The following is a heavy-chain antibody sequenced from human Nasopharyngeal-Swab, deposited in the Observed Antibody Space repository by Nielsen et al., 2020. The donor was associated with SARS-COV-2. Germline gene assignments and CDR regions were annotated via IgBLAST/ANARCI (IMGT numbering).Heavy chain of an antibody. CDR3: ARTPLGYYYYYMDV. V-gene: IGHV3-64*01. J-gene: IGHJ6*03. Sequence: VRQAPGKGLEYVSAISSNGGSTYYANSVKGRFTISRDNSKNTLYLRMGSLRAEDMAVYYCARTPLGYYYYYMDVWGKGTTVTVSS. CDR2: ISSNGGST.